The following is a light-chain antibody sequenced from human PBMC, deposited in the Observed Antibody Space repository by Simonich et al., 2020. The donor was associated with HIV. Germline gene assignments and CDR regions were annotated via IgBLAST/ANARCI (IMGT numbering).Light chain of an antibody. CDR2: WAS. CDR3: QQYYTTPPT. V-gene: IGKV4-1*01. CDR1: QSLLYSSNNKNY. J-gene: IGKJ1*01. Sequence: DIVMTQSPDSLAVSLGERATINSTSSQSLLYSSNNKNYLACYQQKPGQPPNLLIYWASTLEPGVPDRFSASGSATDFTLTISSLQAEDVAVYYCQQYYTTPPTFGQGTKVEIK.